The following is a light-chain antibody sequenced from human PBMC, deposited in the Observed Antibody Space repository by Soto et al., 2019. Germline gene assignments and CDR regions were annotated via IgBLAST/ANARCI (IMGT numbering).Light chain of an antibody. CDR2: GNR. J-gene: IGLJ1*01. CDR1: SSNIGAGYD. Sequence: QSVLTQPPSVSGAPGQRGTISCTGSSSNIGAGYDVHWYQQLPGTPPKLLIYGNRNRPSGVPDRSSGSKPGTSASLAITGLQAEDEADYYCHSYDSSVSGYVFVTGTKVTVL. CDR3: HSYDSSVSGYV. V-gene: IGLV1-40*01.